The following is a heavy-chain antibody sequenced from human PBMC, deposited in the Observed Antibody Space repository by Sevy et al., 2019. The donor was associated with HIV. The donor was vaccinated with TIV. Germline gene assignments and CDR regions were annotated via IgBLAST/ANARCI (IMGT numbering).Heavy chain of an antibody. CDR3: ARALAAAASY. D-gene: IGHD6-25*01. CDR1: GFTFSSYW. J-gene: IGHJ4*02. Sequence: GGSLRLSCAASGFTFSSYWMNWVRQAPGKGLEWVVNIKQDGSEKYYVDSVKGRFTISRDNAKNSMHLQMNSLSAEDTAVYYCARALAAAASYWGQGTLVTVSS. V-gene: IGHV3-7*01. CDR2: IKQDGSEK.